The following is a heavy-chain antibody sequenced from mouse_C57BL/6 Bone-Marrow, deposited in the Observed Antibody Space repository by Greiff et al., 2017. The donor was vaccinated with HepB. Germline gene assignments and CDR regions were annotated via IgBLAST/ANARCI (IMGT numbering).Heavy chain of an antibody. CDR3: ARHRYYYAMDY. CDR1: GFTFSSYG. V-gene: IGHV5-6*01. Sequence: EVQLVESGGDLVKPGGSLKLSCAASGFTFSSYGMSWVRQTPDKRLEWVATISSGGSYTYYPDSVKGRFTISRDNAKNTLYLQMSSLKSEDTAMYYCARHRYYYAMDYWGQGTSVTVSS. CDR2: ISSGGSYT. J-gene: IGHJ4*01.